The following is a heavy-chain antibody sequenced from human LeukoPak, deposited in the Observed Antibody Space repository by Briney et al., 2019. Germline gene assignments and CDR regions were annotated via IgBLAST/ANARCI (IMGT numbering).Heavy chain of an antibody. CDR3: AKHNGYSSSWYSY. CDR1: GFTFISYW. D-gene: IGHD6-13*01. CDR2: INSDGSNT. Sequence: PGGSLRLSCAASGFTFISYWMHWVRQAPGKGLVWVSRINSDGSNTYYADSVRGRFTISRDNAKNTLYLQMDSLRAEDTAVYYCAKHNGYSSSWYSYWGQGTLVTVSS. J-gene: IGHJ4*02. V-gene: IGHV3-74*01.